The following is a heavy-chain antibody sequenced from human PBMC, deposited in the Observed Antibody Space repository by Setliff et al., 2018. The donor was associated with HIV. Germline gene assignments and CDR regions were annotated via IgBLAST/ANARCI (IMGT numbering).Heavy chain of an antibody. Sequence: SETLSLTCTVSGGSIGSHCWSWIRQPPGKGLEWIGFISYSGSPNSNPSLKSRVTISVDTSKNQFSLKLSSVTAADTAVYYCARGFLSIFVVVSYFDYWGQGTLVTVSS. D-gene: IGHD3-3*01. CDR2: ISYSGSP. V-gene: IGHV4-59*11. CDR1: GGSIGSHC. CDR3: ARGFLSIFVVVSYFDY. J-gene: IGHJ4*02.